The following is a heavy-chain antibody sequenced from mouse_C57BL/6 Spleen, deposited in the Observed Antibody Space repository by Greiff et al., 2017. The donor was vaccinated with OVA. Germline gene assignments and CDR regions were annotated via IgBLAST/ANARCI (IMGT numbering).Heavy chain of an antibody. CDR3: TRLLANWYFDV. D-gene: IGHD1-1*01. V-gene: IGHV1-15*01. CDR1: GYTFTDYE. J-gene: IGHJ1*03. Sequence: QVHVKQSGAELVRPGASVTLSCKASGYTFTDYEMHWVEQTPVHGLEWIGAIDPETGGTAYNQKFKGKAILTADKSSSTAYMELRSLTSEDSAVYYCTRLLANWYFDVWGTGTTVTVSS. CDR2: IDPETGGT.